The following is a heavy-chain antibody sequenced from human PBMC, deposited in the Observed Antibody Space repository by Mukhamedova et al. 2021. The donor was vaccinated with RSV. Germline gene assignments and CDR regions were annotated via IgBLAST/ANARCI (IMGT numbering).Heavy chain of an antibody. Sequence: VHGRFTISRDNAKNSLYLQMNSLRAEDTAVYYCASGADEYYYDSSGYPDAFDIWGQGTMVTVSS. D-gene: IGHD3-22*01. CDR3: ASGADEYYYDSSGYPDAFDI. J-gene: IGHJ3*02. V-gene: IGHV3-21*04.